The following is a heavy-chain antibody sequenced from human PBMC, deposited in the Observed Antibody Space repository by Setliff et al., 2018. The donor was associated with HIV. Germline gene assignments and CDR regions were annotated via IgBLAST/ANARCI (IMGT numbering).Heavy chain of an antibody. V-gene: IGHV3-7*01. CDR3: GKDEQRSGDFIYWGPEYYDFWSGYNQDVWASDY. CDR1: GFTFSSAW. CDR2: ISPDGSAT. J-gene: IGHJ4*02. Sequence: QAGGSLRLSCAASGFTFSSAWMGWVRQAPAKGLEWVANISPDGSATYYVDSVKGRFTISRDNAKNLLFLQMDSLRADDTAVYYCGKDEQRSGDFIYWGPEYYDFWSGYNQDVWASDYWGQGTLVTVSS. D-gene: IGHD3-3*01.